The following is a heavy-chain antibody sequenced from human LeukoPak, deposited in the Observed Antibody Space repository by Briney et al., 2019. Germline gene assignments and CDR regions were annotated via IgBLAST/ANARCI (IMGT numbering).Heavy chain of an antibody. D-gene: IGHD6-13*01. CDR1: GYTFTSYD. J-gene: IGHJ6*03. CDR2: MNPNSGNT. CDR3: ARGAAAAGTGKYYYYYYMDV. Sequence: ASVKVSCKASGYTFTSYDINWVRQATGQGLEWMGWMNPNSGNTGYAQKFQGRVTMTRNTSISTAYIELSSLRSEDTAVYYCARGAAAAGTGKYYYYYYMDVWGKGTTVTVSS. V-gene: IGHV1-8*01.